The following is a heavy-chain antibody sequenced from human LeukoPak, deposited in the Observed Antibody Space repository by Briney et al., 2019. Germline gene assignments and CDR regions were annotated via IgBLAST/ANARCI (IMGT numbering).Heavy chain of an antibody. J-gene: IGHJ4*02. Sequence: SETLSLTCAVYGGSFSGYYWSWIRQPPGKGLEWIGEINHSGSTNYNPSLKSRVTISVDTSKNQFSLKLSSVTAADTAVYYCAREDSEYYFDYWGQGTLVTVSS. V-gene: IGHV4-34*09. CDR1: GGSFSGYY. D-gene: IGHD3-22*01. CDR2: INHSGST. CDR3: AREDSEYYFDY.